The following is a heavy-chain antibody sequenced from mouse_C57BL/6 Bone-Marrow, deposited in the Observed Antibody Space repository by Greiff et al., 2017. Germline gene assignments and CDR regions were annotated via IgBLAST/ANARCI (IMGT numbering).Heavy chain of an antibody. CDR1: GYTFTSYD. CDR3: ARGIKWYFDV. V-gene: IGHV1-85*01. J-gene: IGHJ1*03. Sequence: VQGVESGPELVKPGASVKLSCKASGYTFTSYDINWVKQRPGQGLAWIGWIYPRDGSTKYNEKFKGKATLTVDTSSSTAYMELHSLTSEDSAVYFCARGIKWYFDVWGTGTTVTVSS. CDR2: IYPRDGST. D-gene: IGHD2-4*01.